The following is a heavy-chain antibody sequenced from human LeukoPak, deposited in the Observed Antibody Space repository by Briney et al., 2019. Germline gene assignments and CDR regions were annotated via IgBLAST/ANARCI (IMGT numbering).Heavy chain of an antibody. V-gene: IGHV4-38-2*01. D-gene: IGHD2-2*01. CDR3: ARHYQRTGLFDY. Sequence: KPSETLSLTCAVSGYSISSGYYWGWIRQPPGKGLEWIGSIHHSGSTYYNPSLKSRVTISVDTSKNQFSLKLSSVTAADTAVYYCARHYQRTGLFDYWGQGTLVTVSS. CDR2: IHHSGST. J-gene: IGHJ4*02. CDR1: GYSISSGYY.